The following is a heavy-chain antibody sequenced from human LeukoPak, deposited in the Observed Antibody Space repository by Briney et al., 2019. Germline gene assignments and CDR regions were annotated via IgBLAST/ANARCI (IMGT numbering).Heavy chain of an antibody. CDR1: GFTFSSYA. CDR2: ISGSGGST. V-gene: IGHV3-23*01. CDR3: AKDEVATINEYYYYYYGMDV. Sequence: GGSVRLSCAASGFTFSSYAMSWVRQAPGKGLEWVSAISGSGGSTYYADSVKGRFTISRDNSKNTLYLQMNSLRAEDTAVYYCAKDEVATINEYYYYYYGMDVWGQGTTVTVSS. J-gene: IGHJ6*02. D-gene: IGHD5-12*01.